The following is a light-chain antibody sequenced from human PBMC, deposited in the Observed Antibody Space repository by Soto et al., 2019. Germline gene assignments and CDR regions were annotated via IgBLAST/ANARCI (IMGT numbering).Light chain of an antibody. CDR3: QHYDNLPRT. V-gene: IGKV3-15*01. CDR1: QSVSTY. CDR2: GAS. Sequence: STAAVSLSGGERSTLSCTASQSVSTYLSWYQQRPGQAPRLLIYGASTRATGIPARFSGSGSGPETTLTSSLLHPEDFVFYYRQHYDNLPRTFPQGTKVDIK. J-gene: IGKJ1*01.